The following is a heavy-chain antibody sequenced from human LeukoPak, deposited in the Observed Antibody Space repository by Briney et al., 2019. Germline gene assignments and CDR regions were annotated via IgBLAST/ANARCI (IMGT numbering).Heavy chain of an antibody. CDR2: INSDGSNT. CDR3: ARGAPADKRGDNWFDP. V-gene: IGHV3-74*01. D-gene: IGHD6-13*01. Sequence: PGGSLRPSCAASGFTFSSYWMHWVRQAPGKGLVCVSRINSDGSNTNYADSVKGRFTISRDNAKNTLYLQMNSLRADDTAVYYCARGAPADKRGDNWFDPWGQGTLVTVSS. CDR1: GFTFSSYW. J-gene: IGHJ5*02.